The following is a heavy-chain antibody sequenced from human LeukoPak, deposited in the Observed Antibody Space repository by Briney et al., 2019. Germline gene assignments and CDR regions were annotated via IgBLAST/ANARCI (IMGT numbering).Heavy chain of an antibody. CDR3: ARGPARIAAAGKDFDY. D-gene: IGHD6-13*01. J-gene: IGHJ4*02. V-gene: IGHV3-53*01. CDR2: NYSGGST. Sequence: PGGSLRLFCAASGFTVSSNYMSCARQAPGKGLEWVSVNYSGGSTYYADSVKGRFTISRDNSKNTLYLQMNSLRAEDTAVYYCARGPARIAAAGKDFDYWGQGTLVTVSS. CDR1: GFTVSSNY.